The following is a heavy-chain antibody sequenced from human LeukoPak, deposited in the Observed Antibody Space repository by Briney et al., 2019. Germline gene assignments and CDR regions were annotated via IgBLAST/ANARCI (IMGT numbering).Heavy chain of an antibody. CDR1: GGTFSSYA. V-gene: IGHV1-69*13. D-gene: IGHD4-11*01. CDR3: ARDRLIDYKMGNFDY. Sequence: SVKVSCKASGGTFSSYAICWVRQAPGQGLEWMGGNIPIFGTANYAQKFQGRVTITADESTSTAYMELSSLRSEDTAVYYCARDRLIDYKMGNFDYWGQGTLVTVSS. CDR2: NIPIFGTA. J-gene: IGHJ4*02.